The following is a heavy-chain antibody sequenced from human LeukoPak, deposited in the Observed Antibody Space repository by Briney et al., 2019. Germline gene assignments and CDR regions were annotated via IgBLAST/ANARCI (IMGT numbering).Heavy chain of an antibody. CDR2: IGTAGEI. Sequence: PGGSLRLSCAASGFTFSSYDIHWVRQATGKGLEWVSGIGTAGEIYYPGSVKGRFTISRENAKNSLYPQMNSLRAGDTAVYYCARAAYSSTWHSRYFDLWGRGTLVTVSS. CDR3: ARAAYSSTWHSRYFDL. J-gene: IGHJ2*01. V-gene: IGHV3-13*01. D-gene: IGHD6-13*01. CDR1: GFTFSSYD.